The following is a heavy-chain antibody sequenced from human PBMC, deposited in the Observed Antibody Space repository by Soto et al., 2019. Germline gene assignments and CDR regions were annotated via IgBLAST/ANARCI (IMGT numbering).Heavy chain of an antibody. CDR1: WIRVSNYA. V-gene: IGHV3-23*01. D-gene: IGHD6-13*01. CDR2: ISGSGDNT. Sequence: DVKLLESGGGLVQPGGALTPPRSTSWIRVSNYALSWGPQTPGKGLEWVSLISGSGDNTYYADSVKGRFTISRDNSKNTLYLHMNSLRAEDTAVYYCTKDIAAAYYFDFWGQGTLVTVSS. CDR3: TKDIAAAYYFDF. J-gene: IGHJ4*02.